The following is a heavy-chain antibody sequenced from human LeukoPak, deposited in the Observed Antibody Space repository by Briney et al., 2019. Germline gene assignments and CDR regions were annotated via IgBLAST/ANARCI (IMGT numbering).Heavy chain of an antibody. V-gene: IGHV1-18*01. CDR1: GYTFTSYG. D-gene: IGHD3-22*01. Sequence: GASVKVSCKSAGYTFTSYGISWERQAPGQGLQWMGWISAYNGNTNYAQKLQVRVTMTTDTSTSTAYMELRSLRSDDTAVYYCARESIYYYDSSGYYSPHAFDIWGQGTMVTVSS. CDR3: ARESIYYYDSSGYYSPHAFDI. CDR2: ISAYNGNT. J-gene: IGHJ3*02.